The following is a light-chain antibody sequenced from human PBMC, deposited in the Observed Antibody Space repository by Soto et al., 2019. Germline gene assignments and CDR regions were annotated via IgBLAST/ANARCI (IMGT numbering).Light chain of an antibody. CDR3: QKYNSYPIT. Sequence: ETQITHAPSLLYRSVVDRVILTCLASQGISNYLAWFQQKPGKAPKSLIYAASSLQSGVPSKFSGSGSGTDFTLTISSLQPEDFATYYCQKYNSYPITCGKGQRRAIK. CDR2: AAS. J-gene: IGKJ5*01. V-gene: IGKV1-16*02. CDR1: QGISNY.